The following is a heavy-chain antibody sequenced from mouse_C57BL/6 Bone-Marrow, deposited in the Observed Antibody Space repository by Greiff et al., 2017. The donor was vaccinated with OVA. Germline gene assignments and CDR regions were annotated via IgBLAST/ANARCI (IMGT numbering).Heavy chain of an antibody. D-gene: IGHD2-3*01. CDR2: IDPSDSYT. V-gene: IGHV1-69*01. CDR3: ARWGYCAYFDV. Sequence: QVQLQQSGAELVMPGASVKLSCKASGYTFTSYWMHWVKQRPGQGLEWIGEIDPSDSYTNYTQKFKGKSTLTVDKSSSTAYMQLSSLTSEDSAVYYCARWGYCAYFDVWGTGTTVTVSS. J-gene: IGHJ1*03. CDR1: GYTFTSYW.